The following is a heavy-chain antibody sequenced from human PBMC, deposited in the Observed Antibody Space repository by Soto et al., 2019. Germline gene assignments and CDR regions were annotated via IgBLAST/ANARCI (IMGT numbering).Heavy chain of an antibody. CDR2: ISAYNGNT. D-gene: IGHD3-9*01. Sequence: ASVKVSCKASGYTFTSYGISWVRQAPGQGLEWMGWISAYNGNTNYAQKLQGRVTMTTDTSTSTAYMELRSLRSDDTAVYYCAGVGYILTGCYRAAFDIWGQGTMVTVSS. V-gene: IGHV1-18*01. CDR1: GYTFTSYG. CDR3: AGVGYILTGCYRAAFDI. J-gene: IGHJ3*02.